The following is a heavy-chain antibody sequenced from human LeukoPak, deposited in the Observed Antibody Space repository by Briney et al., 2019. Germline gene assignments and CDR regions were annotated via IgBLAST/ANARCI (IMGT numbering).Heavy chain of an antibody. CDR3: ARGDSGSYYGEPPDAFDI. D-gene: IGHD1-26*01. CDR1: GGSVSSGSYY. J-gene: IGHJ3*02. V-gene: IGHV4-61*01. Sequence: SETLSLTCTVSGGSVSSGSYYWSWIRQPPGKGLEWIGYIYYSGSTNYNPSLKSRVTISVDTSKSQFSLKLSSVTAADTAVYYCARGDSGSYYGEPPDAFDIWGQGTMVTVSS. CDR2: IYYSGST.